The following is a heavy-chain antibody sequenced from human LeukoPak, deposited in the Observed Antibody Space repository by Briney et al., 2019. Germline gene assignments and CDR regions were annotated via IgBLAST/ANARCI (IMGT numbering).Heavy chain of an antibody. D-gene: IGHD5-18*01. J-gene: IGHJ6*03. CDR3: ARRALRGYSYGYLYYYMDV. V-gene: IGHV5-51*01. Sequence: GESLKISCKGSGFRFTSYWIGGVRQMPGKGLEGMGIIYPGDFDTRYSPSFQGQVTISADKSISTAYLQWSSLKASDTAMYYCARRALRGYSYGYLYYYMDVWGKGTTVTVSS. CDR2: IYPGDFDT. CDR1: GFRFTSYW.